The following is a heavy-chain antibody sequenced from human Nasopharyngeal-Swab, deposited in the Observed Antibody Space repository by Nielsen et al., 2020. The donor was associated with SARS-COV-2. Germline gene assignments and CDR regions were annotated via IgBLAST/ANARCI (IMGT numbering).Heavy chain of an antibody. D-gene: IGHD3-22*01. CDR3: ARFVTTSYYYYSMDV. CDR2: ISAYNGNT. CDR1: GYTFTSYG. Sequence: ASVKVSCKASGYTFTSYGISWVRQAPGQGLEWMGWISAYNGNTNYAQKLQGRVTMTTDTSTSTAYMELRSLRSDDTAVYYCARFVTTSYYYYSMDVWGQGTTVTVSS. J-gene: IGHJ6*02. V-gene: IGHV1-18*01.